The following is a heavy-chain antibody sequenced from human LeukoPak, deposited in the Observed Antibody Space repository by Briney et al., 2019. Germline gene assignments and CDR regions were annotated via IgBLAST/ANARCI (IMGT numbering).Heavy chain of an antibody. D-gene: IGHD3-10*01. Sequence: PSETLSLTCTVSGYSISSGYYWGWIRQPPGKGLEWIGSIYHSGSTYYNPSLKSRVTISVDTSKNQFSLKLSSVTAADTAVYYCARHTLLWFGGDDAFDIWGQGTMVTVSS. CDR3: ARHTLLWFGGDDAFDI. V-gene: IGHV4-38-2*02. CDR2: IYHSGST. CDR1: GYSISSGYY. J-gene: IGHJ3*02.